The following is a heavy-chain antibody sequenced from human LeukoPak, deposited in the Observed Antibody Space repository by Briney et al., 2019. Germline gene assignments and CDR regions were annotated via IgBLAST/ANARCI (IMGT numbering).Heavy chain of an antibody. CDR3: ARGTRRTFDY. Sequence: SKTLSLTCTVSGGSISSYYWSWIRQPPGKGLEWIGYIYYSGSTNYNPSLKSRVTISVDTSKNQFSLKLSSVTAADTAVYYCARGTRRTFDYWGQGTLVTVSS. CDR2: IYYSGST. CDR1: GGSISSYY. D-gene: IGHD1-1*01. J-gene: IGHJ4*02. V-gene: IGHV4-59*01.